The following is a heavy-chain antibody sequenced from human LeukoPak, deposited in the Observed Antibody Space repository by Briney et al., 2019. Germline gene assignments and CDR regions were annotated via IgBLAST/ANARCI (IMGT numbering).Heavy chain of an antibody. V-gene: IGHV1-69*04. J-gene: IGHJ4*02. CDR3: ASDGYSGSYRGSYY. CDR1: GGTFSSYA. D-gene: IGHD1-26*01. Sequence: SVKVSCKASGGTFSSYAISWVRQAPGQGREWMGRIVPIFGIVNYAQKFQGRVTITADKSTSTAYMELSSLRSEDTAVYYCASDGYSGSYRGSYYWGQGTLVTVSS. CDR2: IVPIFGIV.